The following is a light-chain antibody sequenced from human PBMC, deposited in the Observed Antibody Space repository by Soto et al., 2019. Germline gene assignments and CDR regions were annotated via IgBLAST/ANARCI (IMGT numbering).Light chain of an antibody. J-gene: IGKJ4*01. CDR3: QHYDTYPLT. CDR2: KAS. Sequence: DIQMTQSPSTLSASVGDRVTITCRASQSVSRCLAWYQKRPGKAPKLLIYKASSLESGVPSRFSGSGSGTEFTLTISSLQPDDFAPYYCQHYDTYPLTFGGGTKVEIK. V-gene: IGKV1-5*03. CDR1: QSVSRC.